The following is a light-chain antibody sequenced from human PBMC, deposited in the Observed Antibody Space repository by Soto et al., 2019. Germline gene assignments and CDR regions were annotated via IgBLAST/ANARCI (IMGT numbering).Light chain of an antibody. CDR3: QVWDGSSEEV. J-gene: IGLJ1*01. V-gene: IGLV3-21*01. Sequence: SSELTQPPSVSVAPGKTARITCGGNNIGSKSVHWYQQKPGQAPVLVIYYDSDRPSGIPERFSGSNSGSTATLTISRVEAGDEAHYYCQVWDGSSEEVFGTGTKLTVL. CDR2: YDS. CDR1: NIGSKS.